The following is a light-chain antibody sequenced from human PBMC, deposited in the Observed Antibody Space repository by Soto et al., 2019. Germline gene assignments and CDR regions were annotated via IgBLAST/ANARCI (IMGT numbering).Light chain of an antibody. V-gene: IGLV2-23*01. CDR2: EGS. CDR3: CTYAGSSATVL. Sequence: QSALTQPASVSGSPGQSITISCTGTSSDVGSYNSVSWYQQHPGKAPKLMIFEGSQRPSGVSNRFSGSKSGNTASLTISGLQAEDEADYYCCTYAGSSATVLFGGGTKETVL. CDR1: SSDVGSYNS. J-gene: IGLJ2*01.